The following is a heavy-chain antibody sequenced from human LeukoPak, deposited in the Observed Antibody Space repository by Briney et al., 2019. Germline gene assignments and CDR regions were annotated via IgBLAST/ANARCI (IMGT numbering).Heavy chain of an antibody. V-gene: IGHV3-21*01. CDR2: FSYSGSYI. J-gene: IGHJ4*02. Sequence: GGSLRLSCAASGFTFDDSDMSWVRHPPGKGLEWVSYFSYSGSYIHYAGSVKGRFTISRDAAKHSLYLQLDSLTVEDTAVYFCASGNYDFAYVLWGQGTLVSVSS. D-gene: IGHD3-3*01. CDR1: GFTFDDSD. CDR3: ASGNYDFAYVL.